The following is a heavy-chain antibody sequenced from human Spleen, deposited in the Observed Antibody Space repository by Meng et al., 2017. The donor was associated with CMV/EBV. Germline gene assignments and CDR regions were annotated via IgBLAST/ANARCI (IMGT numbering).Heavy chain of an antibody. Sequence: YAISWVRQAPGQGLEYMGGIIPMFGTTNYARRFQGRVTFTTDDSTNTAYMDLSSLRSEDTAVYYCARGPLDPESEYTTSSMYFDYWGQGTLVTVSS. CDR3: ARGPLDPESEYTTSSMYFDY. CDR2: IIPMFGTT. D-gene: IGHD6-6*01. V-gene: IGHV1-69*05. CDR1: YA. J-gene: IGHJ4*02.